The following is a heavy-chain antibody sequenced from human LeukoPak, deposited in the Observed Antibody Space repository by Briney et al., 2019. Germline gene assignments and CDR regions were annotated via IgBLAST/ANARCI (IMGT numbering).Heavy chain of an antibody. CDR2: ISAYTGNT. D-gene: IGHD6-13*01. V-gene: IGHV1-18*01. J-gene: IGHJ5*02. CDR3: ARVLYSSSWFDP. Sequence: AAVTVSFMGSGYTFTNYGKSWERQAPGKGQEWMGWISAYTGNTNYAQKLQGRVTMTTDTSTTTAYMELRSLRSDDTAVYYCARVLYSSSWFDPWGQGTLVTVSS. CDR1: GYTFTNYG.